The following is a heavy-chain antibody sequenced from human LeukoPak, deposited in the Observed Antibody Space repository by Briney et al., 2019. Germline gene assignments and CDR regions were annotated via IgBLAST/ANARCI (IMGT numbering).Heavy chain of an antibody. J-gene: IGHJ5*02. V-gene: IGHV5-51*01. CDR2: IYPGDSDT. CDR3: ARVKSDYYGSGSYYFLGLDP. D-gene: IGHD3-10*01. Sequence: GESLKISCKGSGYSFTSYWIGWVRQMPGKGLDWMGIIYPGDSDTRYSPSFQGQVTISADKSISTAYLQWSSLKASDAAMYYCARVKSDYYGSGSYYFLGLDPWGQGTLVTVSS. CDR1: GYSFTSYW.